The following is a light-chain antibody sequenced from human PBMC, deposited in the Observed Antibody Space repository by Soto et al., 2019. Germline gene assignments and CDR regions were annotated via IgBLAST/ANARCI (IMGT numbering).Light chain of an antibody. CDR3: QQYGSSPRT. J-gene: IGKJ1*01. Sequence: EIVLTRSPGTLSLSQGESASLSCRASQSVSSSYLAWYQQKPGQAPRLLIYGASTRVTGIPDRFTGSGSETDFTLTISRLEPEDFAVYYCQQYGSSPRTFGQGTKVDIK. CDR1: QSVSSSY. CDR2: GAS. V-gene: IGKV3-20*01.